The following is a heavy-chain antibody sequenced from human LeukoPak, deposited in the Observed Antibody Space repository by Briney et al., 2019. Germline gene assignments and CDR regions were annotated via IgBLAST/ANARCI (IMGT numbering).Heavy chain of an antibody. Sequence: ASVKVSCKASGYTFTGYYMHWVRQAPGQGLEWMGWINAGNGNTKYSQKFQGRVTITRDTSASTAYMELSSLRSEDTAVYYCARDFRVLRYFDWLIKPAYFDYWGQGTLVTVSS. J-gene: IGHJ4*02. D-gene: IGHD3-9*01. CDR1: GYTFTGYY. V-gene: IGHV1-3*01. CDR3: ARDFRVLRYFDWLIKPAYFDY. CDR2: INAGNGNT.